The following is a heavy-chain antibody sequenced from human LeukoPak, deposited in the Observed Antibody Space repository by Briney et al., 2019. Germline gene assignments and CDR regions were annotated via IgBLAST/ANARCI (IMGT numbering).Heavy chain of an antibody. V-gene: IGHV3-30*03. CDR3: ARRGHGYGSPFDY. CDR2: ISYDGSNK. CDR1: GFTFSSYG. D-gene: IGHD5-18*01. Sequence: GGSLRLSCAASGFTFSSYGMHWVRQAPGKGLEWVAVISYDGSNKYYADSVKGRFTISRDNSKNTLDLQMNSLRAEDTALYYCARRGHGYGSPFDYWGQGTLVTVSS. J-gene: IGHJ4*02.